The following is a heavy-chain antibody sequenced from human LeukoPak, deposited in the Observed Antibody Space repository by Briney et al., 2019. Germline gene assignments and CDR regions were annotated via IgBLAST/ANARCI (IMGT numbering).Heavy chain of an antibody. V-gene: IGHV3-21*01. D-gene: IGHD2-2*01. CDR2: ISSSSSYI. CDR3: ARDLYCSSTSCSNGY. J-gene: IGHJ4*02. CDR1: GFTFSTYS. Sequence: TGGSLRLSCAASGFTFSTYSMNWLRQATGKALEWVSSISSSSSYIYYAVSVEGRFNIPRDNDKNSLYLQMNSLRAEDTAVYYCARDLYCSSTSCSNGYWGQGTLVTVSS.